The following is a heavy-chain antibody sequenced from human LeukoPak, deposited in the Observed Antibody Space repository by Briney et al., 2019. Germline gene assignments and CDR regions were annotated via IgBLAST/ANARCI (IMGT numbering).Heavy chain of an antibody. Sequence: GGSLRLSCAASGFTLSSYAMHWVRQAPAKGRGWGAVISYDGSNKSYADSVKGRFTISRDNSKNTLYLQMNSLRAEDTAVYYCARDEFMVRGAIPGGMDVWGQGTTVTVSS. CDR3: ARDEFMVRGAIPGGMDV. J-gene: IGHJ6*02. V-gene: IGHV3-30-3*01. CDR1: GFTLSSYA. CDR2: ISYDGSNK. D-gene: IGHD3-10*01.